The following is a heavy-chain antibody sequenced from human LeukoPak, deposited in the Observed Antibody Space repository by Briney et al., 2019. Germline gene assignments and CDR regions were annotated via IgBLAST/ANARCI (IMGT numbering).Heavy chain of an antibody. D-gene: IGHD3-10*01. J-gene: IGHJ4*02. V-gene: IGHV1-18*04. CDR2: ISAYNGNT. CDR3: ARDAKWSSGSYYYGY. Sequence: ASVKVSCKASGYTFTSYGISWERQAPGQGLEWMGWISAYNGNTNYAQKLQGRVTMTTDTSTSTAYMEPRSLRSDDTAVYYCARDAKWSSGSYYYGYWGQGTLVTVSS. CDR1: GYTFTSYG.